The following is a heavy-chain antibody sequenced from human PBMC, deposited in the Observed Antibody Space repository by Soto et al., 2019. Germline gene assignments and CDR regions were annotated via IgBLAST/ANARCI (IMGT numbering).Heavy chain of an antibody. CDR2: IVVGSGNT. CDR3: TTDPNLGWLQFGY. Sequence: GASVKVSCKASGFTFTSSAVQWVRQARGQRLEWIGWIVVGSGNTNYAQKFQERVTITRDMSTSTAYMELNSLKTEDTAVYYCTTDPNLGWLQFGYWGQGTLVTVSS. V-gene: IGHV1-58*01. CDR1: GFTFTSSA. D-gene: IGHD5-12*01. J-gene: IGHJ4*02.